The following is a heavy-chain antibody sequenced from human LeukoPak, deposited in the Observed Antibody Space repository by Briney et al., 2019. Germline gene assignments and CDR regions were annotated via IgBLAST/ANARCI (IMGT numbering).Heavy chain of an antibody. Sequence: SETLSLTCTVSRGSTSTYYWSWIRQPAGKGLEWIGRIYPSGNTNYNPSLKSRVTISVDTSKNQFSLKLSSVTAADTAVYYCARGYRIAAAGKLDYWGQGTLVTVSS. CDR2: IYPSGNT. CDR1: RGSTSTYY. V-gene: IGHV4-4*07. CDR3: ARGYRIAAAGKLDY. J-gene: IGHJ4*02. D-gene: IGHD6-13*01.